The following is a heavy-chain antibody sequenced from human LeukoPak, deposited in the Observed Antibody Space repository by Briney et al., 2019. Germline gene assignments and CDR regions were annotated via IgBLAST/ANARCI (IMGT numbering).Heavy chain of an antibody. CDR2: IYHSGST. J-gene: IGHJ3*02. CDR1: GGSISSGGYS. CDR3: ARGDYDFWSGYYRENAFDI. V-gene: IGHV4-30-2*01. Sequence: SETLSLTCAVSGGSISSGGYSWSWIRQPPGKGLEWIGYIYHSGSTNYNPSLKSRVTISVDTSKNQFSLRLSSVTAADTAVYYCARGDYDFWSGYYRENAFDIWGQGTMVTVSS. D-gene: IGHD3-3*01.